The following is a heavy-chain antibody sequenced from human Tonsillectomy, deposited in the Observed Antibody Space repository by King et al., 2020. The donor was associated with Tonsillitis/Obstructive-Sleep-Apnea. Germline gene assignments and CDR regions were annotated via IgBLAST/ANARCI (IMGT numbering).Heavy chain of an antibody. J-gene: IGHJ3*02. CDR1: GGSISSGGYY. V-gene: IGHV4-31*01. CDR2: IYYSGST. CDR3: ARVPRRDYGDGDAFDI. Sequence: VQLQESGPGLVKPSQTLSLTCTVSGGSISSGGYYWSWIRQHPGQGLEWIGYIYYSGSTYYNPSLKSLVTISVDTSKNQFSLKLGSVTAADTAVYYCARVPRRDYGDGDAFDIWGQGTMVTVSS. D-gene: IGHD4-17*01.